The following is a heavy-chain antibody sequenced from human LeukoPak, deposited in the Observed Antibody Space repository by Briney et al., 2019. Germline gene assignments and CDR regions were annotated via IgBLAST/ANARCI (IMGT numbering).Heavy chain of an antibody. D-gene: IGHD1-1*01. CDR1: GGSISSSSYY. CDR3: ARAYAGYASRFDY. J-gene: IGHJ4*02. Sequence: SETLSLICSVSGGSISSSSYYWGWIRQPPGKGLEWIGSIYYSGNTYNNPSLKSRVTVSVDTSKNQFSLKLSSVIEADTAVYYCARAYAGYASRFDYWGQGILVTVSS. V-gene: IGHV4-39*07. CDR2: IYYSGNT.